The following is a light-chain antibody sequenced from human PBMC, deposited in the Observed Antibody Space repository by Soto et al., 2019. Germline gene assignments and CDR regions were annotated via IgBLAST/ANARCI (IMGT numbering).Light chain of an antibody. Sequence: QSVLTQPASVSGSPGQSITISCTGTSSDVGGYNYVSWYQRHPGKAPKLMIYDVSNRPSGVSNRFSGSKSGNTASLTISGFQAEDEADYYCSSYTSSSTVFGTGTKVTVL. CDR3: SSYTSSSTV. V-gene: IGLV2-14*01. CDR1: SSDVGGYNY. CDR2: DVS. J-gene: IGLJ1*01.